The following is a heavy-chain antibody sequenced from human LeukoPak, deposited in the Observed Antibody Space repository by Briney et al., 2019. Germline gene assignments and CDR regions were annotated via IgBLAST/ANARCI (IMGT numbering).Heavy chain of an antibody. J-gene: IGHJ4*02. CDR1: GFTFNDYY. D-gene: IGHD2-15*01. CDR3: ARESRPTPFES. CDR2: SRNKANSFTT. V-gene: IGHV3-72*01. Sequence: GGSLRLSCAASGFTFNDYYLNWVRQAPGPGLEWIGRSRNKANSFTTEYAASVKGRFTLSRDDSKNSLYLQMDSLKTEDTAVYYCARESRPTPFESWGQGTLVTVSS.